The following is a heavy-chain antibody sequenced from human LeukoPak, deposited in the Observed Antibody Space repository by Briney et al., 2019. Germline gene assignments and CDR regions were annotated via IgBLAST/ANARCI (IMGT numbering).Heavy chain of an antibody. CDR1: GHSFTSYW. V-gene: IGHV5-51*01. J-gene: IGHJ4*02. CDR2: IYPGDSDT. CDR3: ARHLSHGSSSIAPNFDL. Sequence: PGESLKISCKGSGHSFTSYWIGSVRQMPGKGLEWMRTIYPGDSDTRYSPSFQGQVTITADKSISTAYLQWSSLNASDTAMYYCARHLSHGSSSIAPNFDLGGQGTLVTVFS. D-gene: IGHD3-10*01.